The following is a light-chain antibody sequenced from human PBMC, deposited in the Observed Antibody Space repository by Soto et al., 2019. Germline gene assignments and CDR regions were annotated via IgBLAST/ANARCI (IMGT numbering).Light chain of an antibody. CDR2: GAS. J-gene: IGKJ1*01. Sequence: EIVMTQSPATLSVSPGERATLSCRASQSVRSNLAWYQQKPGQAPRLLIYGASTRATGIPVRFSGSGSGTEFTLTISSLQSEDFAVYYCQQYNNYRTFGQGTKVDIK. CDR3: QQYNNYRT. CDR1: QSVRSN. V-gene: IGKV3-15*01.